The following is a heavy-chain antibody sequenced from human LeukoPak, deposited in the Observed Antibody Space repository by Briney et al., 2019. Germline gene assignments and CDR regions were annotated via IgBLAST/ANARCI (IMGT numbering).Heavy chain of an antibody. CDR1: GFTFSSYG. Sequence: GRSLRLSCAASGFTFSSYGMHWVRQAPGKGLEWVAVISYDGSNKYYADSVKGRFTISRDNSKNTLYLQMNSLRAEDTAVYYCAKVRFPGIAVADFDYWGQGTLVTVSS. V-gene: IGHV3-30*18. D-gene: IGHD6-19*01. CDR2: ISYDGSNK. J-gene: IGHJ4*02. CDR3: AKVRFPGIAVADFDY.